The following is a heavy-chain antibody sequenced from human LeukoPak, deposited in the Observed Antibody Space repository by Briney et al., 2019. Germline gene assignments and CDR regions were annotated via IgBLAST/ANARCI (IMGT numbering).Heavy chain of an antibody. D-gene: IGHD2-21*01. CDR1: GFTFDYFW. CDR3: AIVSEY. CDR2: INNDGTAT. V-gene: IGHV3-74*01. Sequence: GGSLSLSCAASGFTFDYFWMHWVRQVTGKGLVWVSGINNDGTATYYADSVKGRFTISRDNAKNTVYLQMNGLRAEDTTVYYCAIVSEYWGQGTLITVSS. J-gene: IGHJ4*02.